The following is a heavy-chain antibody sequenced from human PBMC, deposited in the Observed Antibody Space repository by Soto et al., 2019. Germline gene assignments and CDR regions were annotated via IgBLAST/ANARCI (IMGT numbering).Heavy chain of an antibody. CDR3: AREFESDFWSGYYPHTFDP. Sequence: SETLSLTCTVSGGSISSGGYYWSWIRQHPGKGLEWIGYIYYSGSTYYNPSLKSRVTISIDTSKNQFSLKLSSVTAADTAVYYCAREFESDFWSGYYPHTFDPWGQGTLVTVSS. V-gene: IGHV4-31*03. CDR2: IYYSGST. CDR1: GGSISSGGYY. D-gene: IGHD3-3*01. J-gene: IGHJ5*02.